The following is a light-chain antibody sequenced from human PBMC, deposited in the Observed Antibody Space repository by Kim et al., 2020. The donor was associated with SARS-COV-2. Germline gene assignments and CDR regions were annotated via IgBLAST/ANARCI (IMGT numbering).Light chain of an antibody. Sequence: ASVGDRVTITCRASQDIKNYLAWYQQKPGKVPEVLIYAASILQSGVPSRISGSGSGTDFTLTISSLQPEDVATYYCQKYNSAPWTFGQATKVDIK. V-gene: IGKV1-27*01. CDR1: QDIKNY. CDR2: AAS. CDR3: QKYNSAPWT. J-gene: IGKJ1*01.